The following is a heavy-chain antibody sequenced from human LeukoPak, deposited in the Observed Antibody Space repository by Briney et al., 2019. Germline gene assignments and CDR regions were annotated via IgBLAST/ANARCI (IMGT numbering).Heavy chain of an antibody. D-gene: IGHD6-6*01. J-gene: IGHJ6*03. CDR3: ARWGIAARPGDYYYYMDV. CDR1: GFTFSSYG. CDR2: ISSSSTI. V-gene: IGHV3-48*04. Sequence: PGRSLRLSCAASGFTFSSYGMHWVRQAPGKGLEWVSYISSSSTIYYADSVKGRFTISRDNAKNSLYLQMNSPRAEDTAVYYCARWGIAARPGDYYYYMDVWGKGTTVTVSS.